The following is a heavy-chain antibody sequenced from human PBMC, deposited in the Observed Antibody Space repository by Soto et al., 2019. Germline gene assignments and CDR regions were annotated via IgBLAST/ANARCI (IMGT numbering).Heavy chain of an antibody. CDR1: GFTFSSYS. CDR3: ASVPLDYYGMDV. J-gene: IGHJ6*02. CDR2: ISSSSSTI. Sequence: EVQLVESGGGLVQPGGSLRLSCAASGFTFSSYSMNWVRQAPGKGLEWVSYISSSSSTIYYADSVKGRFTISRDNAKNSLYLQMNSLRDEDTAVYYCASVPLDYYGMDVWGQGTTVTVSS. V-gene: IGHV3-48*02.